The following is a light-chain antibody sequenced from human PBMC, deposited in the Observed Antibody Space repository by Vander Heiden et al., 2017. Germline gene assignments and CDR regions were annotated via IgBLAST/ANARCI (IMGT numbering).Light chain of an antibody. J-gene: IGLJ3*02. Sequence: QAGLTQPPSVSKGSRQTATLTCTGNSNNVGYEGAAWVHQHQRHPPKHLVYRNNDRPSGISERFSASRSGNTASLTITGLQPEDEADYYCSAWDRSLSAWVFGGGTKLTVL. CDR1: SNNVGYEG. CDR3: SAWDRSLSAWV. V-gene: IGLV10-54*04. CDR2: RNN.